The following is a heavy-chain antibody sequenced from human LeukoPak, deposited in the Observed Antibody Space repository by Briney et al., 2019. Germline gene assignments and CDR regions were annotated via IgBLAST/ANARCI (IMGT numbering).Heavy chain of an antibody. CDR2: INPSGGST. D-gene: IGHD3-10*01. J-gene: IGHJ4*02. CDR3: VKEEFGEPHS. CDR1: GYTFTSYF. Sequence: ASVKISCKASGYTFTSYFIHWVRQAPGQGLEWMGIINPSGGSTTYAQKFLGRVTMTRDTSTTTVYMELSSLTSEDTAVYYCVKEEFGEPHSWGQGTLVTVSS. V-gene: IGHV1-46*01.